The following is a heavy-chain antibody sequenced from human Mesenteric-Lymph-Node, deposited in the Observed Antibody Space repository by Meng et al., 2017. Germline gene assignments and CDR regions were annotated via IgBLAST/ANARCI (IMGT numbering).Heavy chain of an antibody. D-gene: IGHD2-2*01. CDR3: ARGGGCSSSSCDLDY. V-gene: IGHV4-4*02. CDR1: GASISSGNW. Sequence: VPVQESGPGLVKPSETLSLTCVFSGASISSGNWWNWVRQPPGKGLEWIGDIYHSGSTNYNPSLKSRVTISVDKSKNQFSLKLSSVTAADTAMYYCARGGGCSSSSCDLDYWGQGVLVTVSS. J-gene: IGHJ4*02. CDR2: IYHSGST.